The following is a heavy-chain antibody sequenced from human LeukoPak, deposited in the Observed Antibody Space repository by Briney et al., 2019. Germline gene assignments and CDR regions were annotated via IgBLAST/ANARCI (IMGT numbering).Heavy chain of an antibody. J-gene: IGHJ4*02. D-gene: IGHD5-18*01. CDR2: ISWDSGTI. CDR3: AKDKSRYNYGNFDY. V-gene: IGHV3-9*01. Sequence: GRSLRLSCTVSGFTFDDYAMHWVRQSPGKGLEWVSGISWDSGTIAYADSVKGRFTISRDNAKNSLFLQMSSLRAEDTALYYCAKDKSRYNYGNFDYWGQGTLVTVSS. CDR1: GFTFDDYA.